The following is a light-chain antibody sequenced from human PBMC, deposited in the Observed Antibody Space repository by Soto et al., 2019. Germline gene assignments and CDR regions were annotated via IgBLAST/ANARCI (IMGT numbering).Light chain of an antibody. CDR1: QSVSSH. V-gene: IGKV3-11*01. Sequence: EIVLTQSPATLSLSPGERATLSCRASQSVSSHLVWYQQKPGQVPRLLIYDASNRVTGIPARFGGSGSGTDFTLTISILEPEDFAVYYCQQRSDWPSTFGGGTKVEIK. CDR3: QQRSDWPST. J-gene: IGKJ4*01. CDR2: DAS.